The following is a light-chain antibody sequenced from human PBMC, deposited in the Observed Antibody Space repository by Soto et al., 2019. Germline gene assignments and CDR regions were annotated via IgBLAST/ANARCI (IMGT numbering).Light chain of an antibody. CDR2: EVS. Sequence: QSVLTQPASVSGSPGQSITISCTGTSSDVGSYNLVSWYQQHPGKAPKLMIYEVSKRPSGVSNRFSGSKSSNTASLTISGLQAEDEADYYCCSYAGSSTSLVVFGGGTKVTVL. V-gene: IGLV2-23*02. J-gene: IGLJ2*01. CDR3: CSYAGSSTSLVV. CDR1: SSDVGSYNL.